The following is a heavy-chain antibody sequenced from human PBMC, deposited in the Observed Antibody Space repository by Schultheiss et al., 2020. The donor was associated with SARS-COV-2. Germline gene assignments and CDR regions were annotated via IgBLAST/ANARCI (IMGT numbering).Heavy chain of an antibody. J-gene: IGHJ4*02. CDR2: INSDGSST. CDR3: TARLLWFGEPVDY. D-gene: IGHD3-10*01. CDR1: GFTFSSYW. V-gene: IGHV3-74*01. Sequence: GGSLRLSCAASGFTFSSYWMHWVRQAPGKGLVWVSRINSDGSSTSYADSVKGRFTISRDNSKNTLYLQMNSLRAEDTAVYYCTARLLWFGEPVDYWGQGTLVTVSS.